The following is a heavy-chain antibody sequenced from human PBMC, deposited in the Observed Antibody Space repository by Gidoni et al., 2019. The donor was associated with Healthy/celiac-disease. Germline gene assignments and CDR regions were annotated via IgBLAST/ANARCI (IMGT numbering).Heavy chain of an antibody. D-gene: IGHD5-12*01. CDR2: IYYSGST. CDR3: ARHWGRMATKFFDY. V-gene: IGHV4-39*01. J-gene: IGHJ4*02. Sequence: QLQLQESGPGLVKPSETLSLTCTVSGGSISSSSYYWGWIRQPPGKGLEWIGSIYYSGSTYYNPSLKSRVTISVDTSKNQFSLKLSSVTAADTAVYYCARHWGRMATKFFDYWGQGTLVTVSS. CDR1: GGSISSSSYY.